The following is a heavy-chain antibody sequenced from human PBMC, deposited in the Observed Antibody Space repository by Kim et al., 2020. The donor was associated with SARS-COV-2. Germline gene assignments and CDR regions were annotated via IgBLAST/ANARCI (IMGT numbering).Heavy chain of an antibody. J-gene: IGHJ4*02. CDR2: ITWNGTGR. CDR1: GFTFITSP. D-gene: IGHD2-8*01. Sequence: GGSLRLSCVASGFTFITSPMDWVRQAPGEGPEWVSRITWNGTGRYYADSVKGRVTMSRDKSKNSVYLHMDSLRVEDTAVYYCAKGGTNSGFDYWCQG. CDR3: AKGGTNSGFDY. V-gene: IGHV3-23*01.